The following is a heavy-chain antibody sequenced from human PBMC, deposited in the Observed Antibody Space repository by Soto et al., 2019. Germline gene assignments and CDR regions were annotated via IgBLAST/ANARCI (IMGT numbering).Heavy chain of an antibody. D-gene: IGHD4-4*01. CDR1: GGTFNSYA. V-gene: IGHV1-69*11. CDR2: IIPILGTA. CDR3: ARGGYGSNLPDY. Sequence: QVQLVQSGDEVKKPGSSVKVSCKASGGTFNSYAINWVRQAPGQGLEWMGGIIPILGTANYARKFQGRVTITADESTSTVYMELRSLRSEDTAIYYCARGGYGSNLPDYWGQGSQVTVSS. J-gene: IGHJ4*02.